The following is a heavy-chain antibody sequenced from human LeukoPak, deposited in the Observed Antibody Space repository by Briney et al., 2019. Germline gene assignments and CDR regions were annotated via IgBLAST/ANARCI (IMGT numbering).Heavy chain of an antibody. V-gene: IGHV3-11*01. Sequence: GGSLRLSCAASGFTFSSYWMSWIRQAPGKGLEWVSYISSSGSTIYYADSVKGRFTISRDNAKNSLYLQMNSLRAEDTAVYYCARGEYEYSSGWYSGYWGQGTLVTVSS. J-gene: IGHJ4*02. CDR3: ARGEYEYSSGWYSGY. D-gene: IGHD6-19*01. CDR2: ISSSGSTI. CDR1: GFTFSSYW.